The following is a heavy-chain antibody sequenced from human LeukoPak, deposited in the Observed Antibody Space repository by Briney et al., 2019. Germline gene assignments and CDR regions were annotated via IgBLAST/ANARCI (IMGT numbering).Heavy chain of an antibody. CDR3: ARIVVVAAHFDY. CDR1: GGSISSGGYS. J-gene: IGHJ4*02. D-gene: IGHD2-15*01. V-gene: IGHV4-30-2*01. CDR2: IYHSGST. Sequence: PSETLSLTCAVSGGSISSGGYSWSWIRQPPGKGLEWIGYIYHSGSTYYNPSLKSRVTISVDTSKNQFSLKLSSVTAADTAVYYCARIVVVAAHFDYWGQGTLVTVSS.